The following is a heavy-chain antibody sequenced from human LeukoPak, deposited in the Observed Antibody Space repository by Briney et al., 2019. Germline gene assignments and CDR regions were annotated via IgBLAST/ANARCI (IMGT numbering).Heavy chain of an antibody. J-gene: IGHJ4*02. Sequence: SETLSLTCTVSGGSISSSSYYWGWIRQPPGKGLEWIGSIYYSGSTYYNPSLKSRVTISVDTSKNQFSLKLSSVTAADTAVYYCARITAGTPDYWGQGTQVTVSS. CDR3: ARITAGTPDY. CDR1: GGSISSSSYY. CDR2: IYYSGST. V-gene: IGHV4-39*07. D-gene: IGHD6-19*01.